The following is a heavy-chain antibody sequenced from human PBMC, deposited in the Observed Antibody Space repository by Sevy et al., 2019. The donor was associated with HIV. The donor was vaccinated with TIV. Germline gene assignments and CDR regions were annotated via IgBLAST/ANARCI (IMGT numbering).Heavy chain of an antibody. CDR3: ARLNRNWNNAFDI. D-gene: IGHD1-1*01. V-gene: IGHV4-59*01. Sequence: SETLSLTCTVSGGSISSYYWSWIRQPPGKVLEWIGFIYYSGSTNYSPSLKSRVTISVDTSKNQFSLKLRSVIAADTAVYYCARLNRNWNNAFDIWGQGTMVTVSS. J-gene: IGHJ3*02. CDR2: IYYSGST. CDR1: GGSISSYY.